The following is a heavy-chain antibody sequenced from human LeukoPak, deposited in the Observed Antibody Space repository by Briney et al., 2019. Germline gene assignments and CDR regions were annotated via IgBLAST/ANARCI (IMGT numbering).Heavy chain of an antibody. CDR2: MGDSGAWT. V-gene: IGHV3-23*01. CDR1: LFTLSSYA. CDR3: AKDWYDY. Sequence: AGGLRVSCMASLFTLSSYALRWVRPAPARGLEWVATMGDSGAWTHYADSVKGRFTISRDNSKNTLYLQMNSLSVDDAAIYYCAKDWYDYWGQGTLVTVSS. J-gene: IGHJ4*02. D-gene: IGHD2-15*01.